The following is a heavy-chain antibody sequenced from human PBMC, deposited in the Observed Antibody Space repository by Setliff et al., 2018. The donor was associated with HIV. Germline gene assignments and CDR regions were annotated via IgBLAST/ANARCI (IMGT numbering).Heavy chain of an antibody. D-gene: IGHD3-3*01. V-gene: IGHV3-64*02. CDR3: ARETYYHTWGGFFYYMDV. Sequence: GGSLRLSCAASGFSFSRYAIHWVRQAPGKGLQYVSAIGSDGETTYYADSVKGRFTISRDNSKNTLYLQMGSMRPEDMAVYYCARETYYHTWGGFFYYMDVWGKGTTVTVS. CDR1: GFSFSRYA. J-gene: IGHJ6*03. CDR2: IGSDGETT.